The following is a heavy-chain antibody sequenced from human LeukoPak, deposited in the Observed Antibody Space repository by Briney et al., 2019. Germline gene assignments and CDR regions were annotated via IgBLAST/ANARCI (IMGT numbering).Heavy chain of an antibody. CDR3: TRGRNGYCFDY. CDR2: ISSDGSTT. J-gene: IGHJ4*02. V-gene: IGHV3-74*01. CDR1: GFTFRYNW. D-gene: IGHD1-14*01. Sequence: GGSLRLSCAASGFTFRYNWIHWVSQAPGKGLMWVSLISSDGSTTTYADSVKGRFTISRDNAKNTLYLQMNSLRAEDTAVYYCTRGRNGYCFDYWGQGTLVTVSS.